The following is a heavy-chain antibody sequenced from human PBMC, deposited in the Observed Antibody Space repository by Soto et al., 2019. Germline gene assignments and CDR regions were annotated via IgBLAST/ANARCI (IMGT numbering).Heavy chain of an antibody. V-gene: IGHV1-2*04. CDR2: INPNSGGT. D-gene: IGHD3-10*01. Sequence: ASVKVSCKTSGYAFMSYGLSWVRLAPGQGLGWMGWINPNSGGTNYAQKFQGWVTMTRDTSISTAYMELNRLRSEDTAVYYCARARNDRVNWFDPWGQGTLVT. J-gene: IGHJ5*02. CDR3: ARARNDRVNWFDP. CDR1: GYAFMSYG.